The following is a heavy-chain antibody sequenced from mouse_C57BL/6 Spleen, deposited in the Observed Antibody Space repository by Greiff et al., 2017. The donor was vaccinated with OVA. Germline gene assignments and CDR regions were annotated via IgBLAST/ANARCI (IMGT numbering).Heavy chain of an antibody. CDR2: INPSSGYT. J-gene: IGHJ2*01. CDR3: ARGEFITTVVGYFDY. V-gene: IGHV1-4*01. Sequence: VQLQESGAELARPGASVKMSCKASGYTFTSYTMHWVKQRPGQGLEWIGYINPSSGYTKYNQKFKDKATLTADKSSSTAYMQLSSLTSEDSAVYYCARGEFITTVVGYFDYWGQGTTLTVSS. D-gene: IGHD1-1*01. CDR1: GYTFTSYT.